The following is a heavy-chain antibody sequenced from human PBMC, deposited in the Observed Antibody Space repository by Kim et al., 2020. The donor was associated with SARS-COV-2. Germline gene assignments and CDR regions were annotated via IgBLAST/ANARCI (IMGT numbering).Heavy chain of an antibody. CDR3: ATMGSGSHIGGY. J-gene: IGHJ4*02. CDR1: GGTFSSYA. V-gene: IGHV1-69*13. CDR2: IIPIFGTA. D-gene: IGHD3-10*01. Sequence: SVKVSCKASGGTFSSYAISWVRQAPGQGLEWMGGIIPIFGTANYAQKFQGRVTITADESTSTAYMELSSLRSEDTAVYYCATMGSGSHIGGYWGQGTLVTVSS.